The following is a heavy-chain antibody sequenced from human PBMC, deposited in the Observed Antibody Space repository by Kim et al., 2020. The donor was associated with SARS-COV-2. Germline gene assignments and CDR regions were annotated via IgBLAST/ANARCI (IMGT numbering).Heavy chain of an antibody. D-gene: IGHD2-21*02. CDR3: ARGTPCGGDCYIFDY. Sequence: QRFQGRSTMTRNTSISTAYMELSSLRSEDTAVYYCARGTPCGGDCYIFDYWGQGTLVTVSS. J-gene: IGHJ4*02. V-gene: IGHV1-8*01.